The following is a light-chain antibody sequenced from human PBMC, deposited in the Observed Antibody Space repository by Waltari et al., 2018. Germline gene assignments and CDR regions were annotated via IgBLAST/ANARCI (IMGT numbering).Light chain of an antibody. CDR2: SNN. CDR1: SSNIGSNP. J-gene: IGLJ2*01. CDR3: AAWDDSLNGVV. V-gene: IGLV1-44*01. Sequence: QSVLTQPPSASGTPGQRVTISCSGSSSNIGSNPVHWYQQVPGTAPKLLIYSNNQRPSGVPDRFSGSKSGTSASLAISGLQSEDEADYYCAAWDDSLNGVVFGGGTKLTVL.